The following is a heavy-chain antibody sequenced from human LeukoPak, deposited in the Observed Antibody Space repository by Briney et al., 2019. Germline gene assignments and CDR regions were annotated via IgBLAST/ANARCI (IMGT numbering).Heavy chain of an antibody. J-gene: IGHJ6*02. CDR2: VHYTGST. CDR1: GGSISSGGYY. D-gene: IGHD3-10*02. Sequence: SETLSLTCTVSGGSISSGGYYWSWIRQHPGRGLEWIGYVHYTGSTYNNPSLKGRVTISIDTSKNQFSLKLNSVTAADTAVYYCARDVPKKAPYGVDVWGPGTTVIVSS. CDR3: ARDVPKKAPYGVDV. V-gene: IGHV4-31*03.